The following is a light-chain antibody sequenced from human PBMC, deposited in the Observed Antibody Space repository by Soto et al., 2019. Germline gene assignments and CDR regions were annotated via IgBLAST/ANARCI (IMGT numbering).Light chain of an antibody. J-gene: IGLJ2*01. CDR2: EVS. CDR1: SSDVGGYNY. CDR3: SSYTSSSVV. V-gene: IGLV2-14*01. Sequence: QSVLTQPASVSGSPGQSITISCTGTSSDVGGYNYVSWYQQHPGKAPKLMIYEVSNRPSGVSNRFSGSKSGNTASLTISGLQAEDGADYYCSSYTSSSVVFGGGTKLTVL.